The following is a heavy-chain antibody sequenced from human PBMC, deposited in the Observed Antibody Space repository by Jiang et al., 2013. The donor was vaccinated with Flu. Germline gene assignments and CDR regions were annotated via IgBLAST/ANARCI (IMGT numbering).Heavy chain of an antibody. V-gene: IGHV4-59*01. D-gene: IGHD1-1*01. CDR1: GGSISSYY. Sequence: GSGLVKPSETLSLTCTVSGGSISSYYWSWIRQPPGKGLEWIGYIYYSGSTNYNPSLKSRVTISVDTSKNQFSLKLSSVTAADTAIYYCASEIGRYFDQWGHGTLVTVSS. CDR2: IYYSGST. CDR3: ASEIGRYFDQ. J-gene: IGHJ4*01.